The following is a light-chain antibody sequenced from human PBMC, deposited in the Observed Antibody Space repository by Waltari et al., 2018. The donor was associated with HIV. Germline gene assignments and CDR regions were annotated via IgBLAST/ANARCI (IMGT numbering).Light chain of an antibody. J-gene: IGLJ2*01. CDR1: RRSVGGCHY. CDR2: YVS. Sequence: QSALTQPRPVSGSPGPSVTISCTGTRRSVGGCHYVSWYQQHPGKAPKLMIYYVSKRPSGVPDRFSGSKSGNTASLTISGLQAEDEADYYCCSYAGSYTFVVFGGGTKLTVL. V-gene: IGLV2-11*01. CDR3: CSYAGSYTFVV.